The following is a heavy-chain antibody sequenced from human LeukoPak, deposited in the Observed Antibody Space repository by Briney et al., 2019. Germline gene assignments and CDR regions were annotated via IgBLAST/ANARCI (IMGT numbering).Heavy chain of an antibody. Sequence: SETLSLTCTVSGGSISNFYWSWIRQPPGKGLEWIGYIYYSGSTNYNPSLKSRVTISVDTSKNQFSLKLSSVAAADTAVYYCARAYSYYYYYMDVWGKGTTVTISS. D-gene: IGHD2-15*01. CDR3: ARAYSYYYYYMDV. CDR2: IYYSGST. V-gene: IGHV4-59*01. CDR1: GGSISNFY. J-gene: IGHJ6*03.